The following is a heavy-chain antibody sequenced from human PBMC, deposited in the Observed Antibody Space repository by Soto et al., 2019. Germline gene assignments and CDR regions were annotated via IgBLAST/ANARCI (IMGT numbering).Heavy chain of an antibody. J-gene: IGHJ4*02. D-gene: IGHD5-18*01. CDR3: AREYTYGSNFFDC. CDR1: GGSISSAAYY. V-gene: IGHV4-31*03. Sequence: QVRLQESGPGLVKPSQTLSLTCTVSGGSISSAAYYWSWIRQHPGKGLEWIGYVSHSGSTYYNPALKSRVIISVDTSKNQFSLSLSSVTAADTAVDYCAREYTYGSNFFDCWGQGALVTVSS. CDR2: VSHSGST.